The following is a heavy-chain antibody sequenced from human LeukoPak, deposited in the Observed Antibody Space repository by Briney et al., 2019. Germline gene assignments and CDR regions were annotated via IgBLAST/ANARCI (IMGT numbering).Heavy chain of an antibody. V-gene: IGHV3-30*18. D-gene: IGHD3-10*01. CDR2: ISYDGSNK. CDR3: AKDFESVVPYYGSGTDY. J-gene: IGHJ4*02. CDR1: GFTFSAYW. Sequence: GGSLRLSCAASGFTFSAYWMHWVRQAPGKGLEWVAVISYDGSNKYYAGSVKGRFTISRDNSKNTLYLQMNSLRAEDTAVYYCAKDFESVVPYYGSGTDYWGQGTLVTVSS.